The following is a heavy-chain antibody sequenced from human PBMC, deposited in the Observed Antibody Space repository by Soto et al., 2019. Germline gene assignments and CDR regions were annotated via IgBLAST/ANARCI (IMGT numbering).Heavy chain of an antibody. J-gene: IGHJ4*01. Sequence: PGESLKISCMGFAYCFTLYWIGWVRQMPGKGLEWMGIIYPGDSDTRYMPSFQGQVTLSADKSISTAYLQWSSLKASPTALYYSAGPATRIQSSYYFDKWRQGTLV. D-gene: IGHD2-2*01. CDR3: AGPATRIQSSYYFDK. V-gene: IGHV5-51*01. CDR2: IYPGDSDT. CDR1: AYCFTLYW.